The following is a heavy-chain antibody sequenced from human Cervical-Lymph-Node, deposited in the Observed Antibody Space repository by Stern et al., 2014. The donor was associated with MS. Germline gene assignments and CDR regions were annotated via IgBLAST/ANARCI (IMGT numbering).Heavy chain of an antibody. V-gene: IGHV4-30-4*01. CDR2: LNYRGTT. CDR1: GGSISSAEYY. D-gene: IGHD5-24*01. CDR3: SRDADGYSLVFGY. Sequence: QVQLQESGPGLVKPSQSLSLTCTATGGSISSAEYYWSWIRHAPGQGLVWIGNLNYRGTTYYHPSLKSRVTISVDTSKNQFSLKLRSVTAADTAVYYCSRDADGYSLVFGYWGRGILVTVSS. J-gene: IGHJ4*02.